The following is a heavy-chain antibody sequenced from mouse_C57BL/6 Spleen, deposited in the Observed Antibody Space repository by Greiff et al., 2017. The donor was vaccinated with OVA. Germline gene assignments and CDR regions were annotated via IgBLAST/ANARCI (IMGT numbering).Heavy chain of an antibody. CDR3: TRDRTYYSNSLMDY. Sequence: EVKLVESGEGLVKPGGSLKLSCAASGFTFSSYAMSWVRQTPEKRLEWVAYISSGGDYIYYADTVKGRFTISRDNARNTLYLQMSSLKSEDTAMYYCTRDRTYYSNSLMDYWGQGTSVTVSS. D-gene: IGHD2-5*01. V-gene: IGHV5-9-1*02. CDR2: ISSGGDYI. CDR1: GFTFSSYA. J-gene: IGHJ4*01.